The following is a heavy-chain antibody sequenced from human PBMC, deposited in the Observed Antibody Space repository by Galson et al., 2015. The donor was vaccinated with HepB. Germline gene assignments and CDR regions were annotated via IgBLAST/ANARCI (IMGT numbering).Heavy chain of an antibody. D-gene: IGHD1-1*01. Sequence: SLRLSCAASGFTFDNYAMHWVRQAPGKGLEWVSGISWNSGSIGYADSVKGRFTISRDNAKNSLYLQMNSLRAGDTALYYCAKEDWNDVDAWFDPWGQGTLVTVSS. V-gene: IGHV3-9*01. J-gene: IGHJ5*02. CDR3: AKEDWNDVDAWFDP. CDR1: GFTFDNYA. CDR2: ISWNSGSI.